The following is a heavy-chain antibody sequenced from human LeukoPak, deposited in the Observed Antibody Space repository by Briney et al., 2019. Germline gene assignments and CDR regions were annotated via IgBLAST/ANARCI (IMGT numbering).Heavy chain of an antibody. CDR2: FDPKDGDT. CDR3: ARHYYMDV. Sequence: ASVKVSCKVSGYTLTELSVHWVRQAPGKGLEWMGNFDPKDGDTIYAQRFQGRVTMTRNTSISTAYMELGSLRSEDTAVYYCARHYYMDVWGKGTTVTISS. CDR1: GYTLTELS. V-gene: IGHV1-24*01. J-gene: IGHJ6*03.